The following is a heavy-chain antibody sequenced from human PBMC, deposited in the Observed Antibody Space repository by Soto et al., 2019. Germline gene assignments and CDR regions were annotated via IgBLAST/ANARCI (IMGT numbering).Heavy chain of an antibody. CDR2: VNTDESRT. V-gene: IGHV3-74*01. CDR1: GFTFSSYW. CDR3: ARVLNGQWYFDY. Sequence: EVQLVESGGGLVQPGGSLRLSCGASGFTFSSYWMHWVRQAPGKGLVWVSRVNTDESRTSYADSVKGRFTISRDNAKKTLYLQMNGLRAEDTAVYYCARVLNGQWYFDYWGRGTQVTVSS. J-gene: IGHJ4*02. D-gene: IGHD6-19*01.